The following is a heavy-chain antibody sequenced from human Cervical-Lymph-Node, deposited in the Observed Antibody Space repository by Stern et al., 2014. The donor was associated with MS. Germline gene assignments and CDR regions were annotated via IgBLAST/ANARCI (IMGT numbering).Heavy chain of an antibody. J-gene: IGHJ3*02. CDR1: GGTFSSYA. CDR2: IIPIFGIA. Sequence: QVQLVQSGAEVKKPGSSVKVSCKASGGTFSSYAISWVRQAPGQGLEWMGGIIPIFGIAKYAQKFQGRVTITADASTVYLELSSLTSEDTAVYYCATKVVVVTAAPFGAFDIWGQGTMVTVSS. D-gene: IGHD2-15*01. V-gene: IGHV1-69*01. CDR3: ATKVVVVTAAPFGAFDI.